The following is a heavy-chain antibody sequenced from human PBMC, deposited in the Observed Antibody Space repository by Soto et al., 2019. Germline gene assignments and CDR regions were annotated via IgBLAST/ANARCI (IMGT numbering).Heavy chain of an antibody. J-gene: IGHJ3*02. D-gene: IGHD3-9*01. Sequence: ASVKVSCKASGYTFTSYGISWLRQAPGQGLEWMGWISAYNGNTNYAQKLQGRVTMTTDTSTSTAYMELRSLRSDDTAVYYCAGTVLRYFDWLPGGPDAFDIWGQGKMVTVSS. V-gene: IGHV1-18*01. CDR3: AGTVLRYFDWLPGGPDAFDI. CDR2: ISAYNGNT. CDR1: GYTFTSYG.